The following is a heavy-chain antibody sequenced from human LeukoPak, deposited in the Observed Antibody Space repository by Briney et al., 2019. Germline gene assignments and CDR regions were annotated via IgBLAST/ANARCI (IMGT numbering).Heavy chain of an antibody. D-gene: IGHD4-17*01. CDR3: ARDHGDYRFDY. CDR1: GFTFSSYS. Sequence: GGSLRLSCAASGFTFSSYSTNWVRQAPGKGLEWVSSISSSSSYIYYADSVKGRFTISRDNAKNSLYLQMNSLRAEDTAVYYCARDHGDYRFDYWGQGTLVTVSS. V-gene: IGHV3-21*01. J-gene: IGHJ4*02. CDR2: ISSSSSYI.